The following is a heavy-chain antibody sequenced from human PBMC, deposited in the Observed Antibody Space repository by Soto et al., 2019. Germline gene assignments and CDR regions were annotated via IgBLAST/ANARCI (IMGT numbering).Heavy chain of an antibody. CDR2: ISAYNGNT. J-gene: IGHJ5*02. D-gene: IGHD2-2*01. Sequence: QVQLVQSGAEVKKPGASVKVSCKASRYTFTSYGISWVRQAPGQGLEWMGWISAYNGNTNYAQKLQGRVTMTTDTSTSTAYIELRSLRSDDTAVYYCARDTRLGPAAMPSWFDPWGQGTLVTVSS. CDR1: RYTFTSYG. V-gene: IGHV1-18*01. CDR3: ARDTRLGPAAMPSWFDP.